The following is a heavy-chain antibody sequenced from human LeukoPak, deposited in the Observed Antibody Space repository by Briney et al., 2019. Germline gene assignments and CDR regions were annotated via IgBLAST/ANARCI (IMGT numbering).Heavy chain of an antibody. D-gene: IGHD6-19*01. Sequence: GGSLRLSCAASGFTFSSYGMHWVRQAPGKGLEWVAVISYDGSNKYYADSVKGRFSISRDNSKDTLYLQMNSLRAEDTAVYYCAKDLWQWLAPPYNWFDPWGQGTLVTVSA. CDR1: GFTFSSYG. CDR3: AKDLWQWLAPPYNWFDP. J-gene: IGHJ5*02. V-gene: IGHV3-30*18. CDR2: ISYDGSNK.